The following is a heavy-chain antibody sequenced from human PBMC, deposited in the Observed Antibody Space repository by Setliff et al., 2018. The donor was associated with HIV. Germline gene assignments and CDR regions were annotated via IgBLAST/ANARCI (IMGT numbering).Heavy chain of an antibody. V-gene: IGHV1-18*01. D-gene: IGHD3-10*01. J-gene: IGHJ4*02. Sequence: ASVKVSCKTSGYTFTSYGISWLRQAPGQGLEWMGWIGPYNGDTNYAQRLQGRVTVTTDTSTSTAYMELSSLRSEDTAVYYCALLWFGELLPYNFDYWGQGTLVTVSS. CDR3: ALLWFGELLPYNFDY. CDR2: IGPYNGDT. CDR1: GYTFTSYG.